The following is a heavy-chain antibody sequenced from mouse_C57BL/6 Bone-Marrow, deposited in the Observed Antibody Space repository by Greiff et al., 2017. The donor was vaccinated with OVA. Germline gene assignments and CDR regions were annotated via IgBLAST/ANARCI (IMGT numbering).Heavy chain of an antibody. V-gene: IGHV1-64*01. CDR3: AIYYDYPLDY. Sequence: QVQLKQPGAELVKPGASVKLSCKASGYTFTSYWMHWVKQRPGQGLEWIGMIHPNSGSTNYNEKFKSKATLTVDKSSSTAYMQLSSLTSEDSAVYYCAIYYDYPLDYWGQGTTLTVSS. CDR1: GYTFTSYW. D-gene: IGHD2-4*01. J-gene: IGHJ2*01. CDR2: IHPNSGST.